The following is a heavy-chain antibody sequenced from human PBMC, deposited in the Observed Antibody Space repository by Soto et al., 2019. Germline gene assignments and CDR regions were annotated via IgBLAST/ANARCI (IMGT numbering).Heavy chain of an antibody. CDR1: GFTFSSYA. CDR3: ARAGGLLLDY. J-gene: IGHJ4*02. CDR2: ISYDGSNK. D-gene: IGHD2-15*01. V-gene: IGHV3-30-3*01. Sequence: QVQLVESGGGVVQPGRSLRLSCAASGFTFSSYAMHWVRQAPGKGLEWVAVISYDGSNKFYADSVKGRFTISRDISKNTLYLQMNSLRAEDTPVYYCARAGGLLLDYWGQGTLVTVSS.